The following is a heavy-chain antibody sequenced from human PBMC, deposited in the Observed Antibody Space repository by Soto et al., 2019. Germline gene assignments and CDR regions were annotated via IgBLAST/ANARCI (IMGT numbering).Heavy chain of an antibody. J-gene: IGHJ6*02. CDR1: GGSFSGYY. CDR3: ARVSWSGYTLGFSGYYYGMDV. CDR2: INHSGST. V-gene: IGHV4-34*01. Sequence: AVYGGSFSGYYWRWIRQPPRNRLQWIGEINHSGSTNYNPSLKSRVTISVDTSKNQFSLKLSSVTAADTAVYYCARVSWSGYTLGFSGYYYGMDVWAQGTTVTVSS. D-gene: IGHD3-3*01.